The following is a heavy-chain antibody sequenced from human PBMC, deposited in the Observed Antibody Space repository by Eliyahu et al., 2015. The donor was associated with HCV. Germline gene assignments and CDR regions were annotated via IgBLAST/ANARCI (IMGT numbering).Heavy chain of an antibody. V-gene: IGHV4-59*01. CDR2: XYYSGTT. D-gene: IGHD6-19*01. J-gene: IGHJ5*02. CDR3: TSGGGGIAVAGTGGWFDP. CDR1: GASIXSYY. Sequence: QVQLQESXPGLVKPSETLSLTCTVSGASIXSYYWSWIRQPPGKGLEWIGYXYYSGTTNYNPSLKSRVTISVDTSKNQFSLKLNSVTAADTAVYYCTSGGGGIAVAGTGGWFDPWGQGTLVTVSS.